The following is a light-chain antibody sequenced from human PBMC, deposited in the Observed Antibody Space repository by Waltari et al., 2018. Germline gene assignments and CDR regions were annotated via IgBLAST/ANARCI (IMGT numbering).Light chain of an antibody. V-gene: IGKV4-1*01. CDR2: WAS. J-gene: IGKJ4*01. Sequence: DIVVNQSSDSLAVSLGERATINCESSQRILSASNNKNYIAWYQQKPGQPPKLLIHWASTRQSGVPDRFSASGSGTDFTLTISSLQAEDVAVYYCQQYSTVPVTFGGGTKVEIK. CDR3: QQYSTVPVT. CDR1: QRILSASNNKNY.